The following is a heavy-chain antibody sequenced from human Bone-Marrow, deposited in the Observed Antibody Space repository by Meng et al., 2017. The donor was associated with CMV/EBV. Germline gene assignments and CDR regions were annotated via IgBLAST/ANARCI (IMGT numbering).Heavy chain of an antibody. CDR3: ARDGVTIFGVVIGVNWFDP. CDR2: ISSSSSYI. CDR1: GFTFSSYS. D-gene: IGHD3-3*01. Sequence: GESLKISCAASGFTFSSYSMNWVRQAPGKGLEWVSSISSSSSYIYYADSVKGRFTISRDNAKNSLYLQMNSLRAEDTAVYYCARDGVTIFGVVIGVNWFDPWGQGTLVTSPQ. V-gene: IGHV3-21*01. J-gene: IGHJ5*02.